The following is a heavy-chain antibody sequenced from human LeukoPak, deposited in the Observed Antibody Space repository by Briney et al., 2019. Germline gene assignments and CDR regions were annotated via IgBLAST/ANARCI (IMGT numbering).Heavy chain of an antibody. V-gene: IGHV3-21*01. CDR3: ARDLAEWLRYFDY. CDR2: ISRSSSYI. Sequence: GESMTLSSAVSGFTLGSYRMNWVSPAAGKGIEWVSSISRSSSYIYHTDSVKGRFTISRNNDKKPLYLQTNSLRAEDTAVYYCARDLAEWLRYFDYWGQGTLVTVSS. J-gene: IGHJ4*02. CDR1: GFTLGSYR. D-gene: IGHD5-12*01.